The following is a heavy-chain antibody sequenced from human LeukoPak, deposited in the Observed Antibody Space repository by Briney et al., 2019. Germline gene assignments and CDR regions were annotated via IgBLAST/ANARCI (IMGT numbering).Heavy chain of an antibody. V-gene: IGHV4-59*01. CDR1: GGSISSYY. CDR2: IYYSGST. Sequence: PSETLSLTCTVSGGSISSYYWSWIRQPPGQGLEWIGYIYYSGSTNYNPSLKSRVTISVDTSKNQFSLKLSSVTAADTAVYYCASFSSSYAGDAFDIWGQGTMVTVSS. CDR3: ASFSSSYAGDAFDI. J-gene: IGHJ3*02. D-gene: IGHD6-13*01.